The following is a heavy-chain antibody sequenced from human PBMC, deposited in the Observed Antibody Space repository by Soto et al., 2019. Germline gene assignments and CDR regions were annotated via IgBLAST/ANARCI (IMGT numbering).Heavy chain of an antibody. Sequence: GSLRLSCAASGFTFSSYGMHWVRQAPGKGLEWVAVISYDGSNKYYADSVKGRFTISRDNSKNTLYLQMNSLRAEDTAVYYCAKDLPYSSSSGYYYYGMDVWGQGTTVTVSS. J-gene: IGHJ6*02. D-gene: IGHD6-6*01. CDR1: GFTFSSYG. V-gene: IGHV3-30*18. CDR3: AKDLPYSSSSGYYYYGMDV. CDR2: ISYDGSNK.